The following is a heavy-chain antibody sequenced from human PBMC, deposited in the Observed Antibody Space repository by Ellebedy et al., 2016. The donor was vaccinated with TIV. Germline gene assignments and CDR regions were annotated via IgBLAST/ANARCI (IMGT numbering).Heavy chain of an antibody. J-gene: IGHJ4*02. V-gene: IGHV3-43*01. CDR3: AKSHMVRGVTPPPDY. CDR1: GFTFDDYT. CDR2: ISWDGGST. D-gene: IGHD3-10*01. Sequence: GESLKISXAASGFTFDDYTMHWVRQAPGKGLEWVSLISWDGGSTYYADSVKGRFTISRDNSKNSLYLQMNSLRTEDTALYYCAKSHMVRGVTPPPDYWGQGTLVTVSS.